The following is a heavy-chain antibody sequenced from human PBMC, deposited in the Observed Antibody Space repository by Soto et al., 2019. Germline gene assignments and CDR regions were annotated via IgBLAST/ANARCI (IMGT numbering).Heavy chain of an antibody. Sequence: QITLKESGPTLVKPTQTLTLTCTFSGFSLSTSGVGVGWIRQPPGKALEWLALIYWDDDKRHGPSLKSRLPTNDDNSKNPGVLNTTNMYPVDTATYYCAPHRSRWNVYYYYGMDVWGHGTTVTFCS. D-gene: IGHD6-13*01. CDR2: IYWDDDK. CDR3: APHRSRWNVYYYYGMDV. CDR1: GFSLSTSGVG. V-gene: IGHV2-5*05. J-gene: IGHJ6*02.